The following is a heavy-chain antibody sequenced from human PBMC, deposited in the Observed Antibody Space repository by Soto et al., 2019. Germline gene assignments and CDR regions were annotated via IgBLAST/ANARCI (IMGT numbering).Heavy chain of an antibody. CDR3: AREGRHFDY. V-gene: IGHV1-69*06. Sequence: VASVKVSCKASGGTFSSYAISWVRQAPGQGLEWMGGINPIFGTPHYAQKYQGRVTITADTFTNTAYMELTRLTSDDTAVYFCAREGRHFDYWGQGTLVTVSS. CDR1: GGTFSSYA. J-gene: IGHJ4*02. CDR2: INPIFGTP.